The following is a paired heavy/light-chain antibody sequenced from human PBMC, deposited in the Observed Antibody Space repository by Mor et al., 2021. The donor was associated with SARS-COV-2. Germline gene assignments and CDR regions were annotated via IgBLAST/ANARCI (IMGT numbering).Light chain of an antibody. Sequence: SYDLTQPPSVSVSTGQTANITCSGDKLGEKYASWYQQNAGQSPVLIIYRDSKRPSGIPERFSGSNSGNIATLTISGTQTMDEADYYCQAWDNSVVFGGGTKLTVL. J-gene: IGLJ2*01. CDR2: RDS. V-gene: IGLV3-1*01. CDR3: QAWDNSVV. CDR1: KLGEKY.
Heavy chain of an antibody. Sequence: QVQLVQSGAEVTKPGASVKVSCKASGYTFTDSFLHWVRQARGQGLEWMGHINPNGGSTAYAQKFQGRVTMTRDTSINTAYMQLSGLTSDDTALYYCARDSGYNNFYAMDVWGQGTTVTVSS. D-gene: IGHD5-12*01. CDR2: INPNGGST. V-gene: IGHV1-2*06. CDR1: GYTFTDSF. CDR3: ARDSGYNNFYAMDV. J-gene: IGHJ6*02.